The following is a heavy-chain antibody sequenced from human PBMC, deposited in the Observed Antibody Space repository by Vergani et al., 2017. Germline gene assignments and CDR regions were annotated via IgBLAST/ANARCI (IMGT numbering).Heavy chain of an antibody. CDR3: ARNPYCGGDCYSDAFDI. V-gene: IGHV4-59*01. CDR2: IYYSGST. J-gene: IGHJ3*02. Sequence: QVQLQESGPGLVKPSETLSLTCTVSGGSISSYDWSWIRQPPGKGLECIGYIYYSGSTNYNPSLKSRVTISVDTSKNQFSLKLSSVTAADTAVYYCARNPYCGGDCYSDAFDIWGQGTMVTVSS. CDR1: GGSISSYD. D-gene: IGHD2-21*02.